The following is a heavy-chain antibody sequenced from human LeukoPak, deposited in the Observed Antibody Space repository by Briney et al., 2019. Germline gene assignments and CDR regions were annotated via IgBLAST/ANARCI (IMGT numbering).Heavy chain of an antibody. CDR1: GFTFSSYS. CDR2: ISSSSSTI. CDR3: ARAASYSSSSE. Sequence: GGSLRLSCAASGFTFSSYSMNWVRQAPGKGLEWVSYISSSSSTIYYADSVKGRFTISRDNAKNSLYLQMNSLRAEDTAVYYSARAASYSSSSEWGQGTLVTVSA. V-gene: IGHV3-48*01. D-gene: IGHD6-6*01. J-gene: IGHJ4*02.